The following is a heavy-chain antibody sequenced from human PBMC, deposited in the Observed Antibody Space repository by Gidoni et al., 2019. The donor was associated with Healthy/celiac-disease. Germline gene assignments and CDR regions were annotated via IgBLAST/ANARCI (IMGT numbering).Heavy chain of an antibody. V-gene: IGHV4-34*01. CDR3: ARGRNIVATSFSGLFDP. CDR2: INHSGST. CDR1: GGSFSGYY. J-gene: IGHJ5*02. D-gene: IGHD5-12*01. Sequence: QVQLQQWGAGLLKPSATLSLTCAVNGGSFSGYYWGWIRHPPGKGLEWIGEINHSGSTNYNPSLKSRVTISVDTSKNQFSLKLSSVTAADPAVYYCARGRNIVATSFSGLFDPWGQGTLVTVSS.